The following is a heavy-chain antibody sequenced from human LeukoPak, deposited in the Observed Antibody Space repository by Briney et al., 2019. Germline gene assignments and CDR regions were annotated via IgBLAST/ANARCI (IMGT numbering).Heavy chain of an antibody. CDR3: ARHDYNWKTFDY. D-gene: IGHD1-1*01. CDR2: IYYSGST. CDR1: GVSISSGGYY. Sequence: SETLSLTCTVSGVSISSGGYYWSWIRQHPGKGLEWIGYIYYSGSTYYNPSLKSRVTISVDTSKNQFSLKLSSVTAADTAVYYCARHDYNWKTFDYWGQGTLVTVSS. J-gene: IGHJ4*02. V-gene: IGHV4-31*03.